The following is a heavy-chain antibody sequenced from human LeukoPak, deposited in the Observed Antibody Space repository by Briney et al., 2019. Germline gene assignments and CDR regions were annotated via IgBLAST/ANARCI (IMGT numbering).Heavy chain of an antibody. V-gene: IGHV1-18*01. CDR1: GGTFSSYA. Sequence: ASVKVSCKASGGTFSSYAINWVRQAPGQGLEWMGWISPYNGNTNYLQKYQGRVTMTTDTSTSTAYMELRSLRSDDTAVYYCARLYCSSTSCSAYYFDYWGQGTLVTVSS. J-gene: IGHJ4*02. CDR2: ISPYNGNT. D-gene: IGHD2-2*01. CDR3: ARLYCSSTSCSAYYFDY.